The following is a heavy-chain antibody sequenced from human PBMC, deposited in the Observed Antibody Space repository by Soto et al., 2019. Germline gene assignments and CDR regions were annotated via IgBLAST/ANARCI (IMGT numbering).Heavy chain of an antibody. V-gene: IGHV4-31*03. CDR1: GGSISSGGHY. J-gene: IGHJ4*02. CDR2: IYYSGST. Sequence: QVQLQESGPGLVKPSQTLSLTCTVSGGSISSGGHYWSWIRQHPGKGLEWIGYIYYSGSTYYNPSLKSRVTMSVDTSKNQCSLKLSSVTAADTAVYYCARGEFLSGNDYWGQGTLVTVSS. D-gene: IGHD3-3*01. CDR3: ARGEFLSGNDY.